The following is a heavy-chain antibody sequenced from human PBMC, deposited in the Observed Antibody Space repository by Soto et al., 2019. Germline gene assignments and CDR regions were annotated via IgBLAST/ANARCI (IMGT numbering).Heavy chain of an antibody. D-gene: IGHD3-3*01. CDR3: ARDSPPNYYDFWSGYYHYYYYYGMDV. CDR1: GYTFTSYA. CDR2: INTNTGNP. J-gene: IGHJ6*02. Sequence: ASVKVSCKASGYTFTSYAMNWVRQAPGQGLEWMGWINTNTGNPTYAQGFTGRFVFSLDTSVSTAYLQICSLKAEDTAVYYCARDSPPNYYDFWSGYYHYYYYYGMDVWGQMPTVTFS. V-gene: IGHV7-4-1*01.